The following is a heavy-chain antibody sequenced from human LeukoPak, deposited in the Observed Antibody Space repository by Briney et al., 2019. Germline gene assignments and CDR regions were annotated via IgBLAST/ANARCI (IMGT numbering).Heavy chain of an antibody. V-gene: IGHV3-23*01. J-gene: IGHJ4*02. CDR1: GFTFSTYS. Sequence: GGSLRLSCAASGFTFSTYSMSWVRQAPGKGLEWVSTIDVTTGISYYADSVKGRFTISRDNFQNTLFLQLNNLRVDDTAVYYCAKVNYYHSYFWGQGTLVTVSS. CDR3: AKVNYYHSYF. D-gene: IGHD3-22*01. CDR2: IDVTTGIS.